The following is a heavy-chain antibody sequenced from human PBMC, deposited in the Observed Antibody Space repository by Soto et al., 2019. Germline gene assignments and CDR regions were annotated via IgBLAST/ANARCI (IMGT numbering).Heavy chain of an antibody. J-gene: IGHJ5*02. CDR2: IYYSGST. CDR3: ARGGVFRWFDP. CDR1: GGSISSYY. V-gene: IGHV4-59*01. Sequence: SETLSLTCTVSGGSISSYYWSWIRQPPGKGLEWIGYIYYSGSTNYNPSLKSRVTISVDTSKNQFSLKLSSVTAADTAVYYCARGGVFRWFDPWGQGTLVTVSS. D-gene: IGHD3-10*01.